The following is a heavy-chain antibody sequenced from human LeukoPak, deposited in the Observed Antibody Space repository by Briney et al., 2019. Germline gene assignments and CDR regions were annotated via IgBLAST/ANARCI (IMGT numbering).Heavy chain of an antibody. CDR3: ARFATYYYDSSGYFNAFDI. CDR2: IIPIFGSA. J-gene: IGHJ3*02. V-gene: IGHV1-69*13. D-gene: IGHD3-22*01. Sequence: SVKVSFKASGGTFSSYAINWVRQAPGQGLEWMGGIIPIFGSANYVQKFQGRVTITADESTSTAYMELSSLRSEDTAVYYCARFATYYYDSSGYFNAFDIWGQGTMVTVSS. CDR1: GGTFSSYA.